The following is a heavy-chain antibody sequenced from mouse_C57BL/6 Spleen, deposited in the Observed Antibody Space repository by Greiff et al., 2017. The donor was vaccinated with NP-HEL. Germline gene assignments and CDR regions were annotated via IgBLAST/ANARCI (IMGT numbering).Heavy chain of an antibody. V-gene: IGHV2-5*01. CDR3: AKNNYAVVRYAMDY. CDR2: IWRGGST. CDR1: GFSLTSYG. D-gene: IGHD1-1*01. Sequence: VQRVESGPGLVQPSQSLSITCTVSGFSLTSYGVHWVRQSPGKGLEWLGVIWRGGSTDYNAAFMSRLSITKDNSKSQVFFKMNSLQADDTAIYYCAKNNYAVVRYAMDYWGQGTSVTVSS. J-gene: IGHJ4*01.